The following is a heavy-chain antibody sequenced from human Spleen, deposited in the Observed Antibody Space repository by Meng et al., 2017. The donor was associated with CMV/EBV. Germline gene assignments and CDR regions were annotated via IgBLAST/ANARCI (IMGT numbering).Heavy chain of an antibody. D-gene: IGHD4-11*01. V-gene: IGHV3-13*03. CDR2: IGTAGDT. Sequence: GGSLRLSCAACGFTFSSYDMHWVRQATGKGLEWVSAIGTAGDTYYPGSVKGQFTISRENAKNSLYLQMNSLRAEDTAVYYCARDTGATVTTWFLRESHYYYYYGMDVWGQGTTVTVSS. J-gene: IGHJ6*02. CDR1: GFTFSSYD. CDR3: ARDTGATVTTWFLRESHYYYYYGMDV.